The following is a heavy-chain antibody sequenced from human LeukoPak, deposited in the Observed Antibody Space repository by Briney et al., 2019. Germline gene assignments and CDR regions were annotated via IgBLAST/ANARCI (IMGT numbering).Heavy chain of an antibody. CDR3: ARGPRVVFGVVILLNWFDH. CDR1: GYTFTGYY. V-gene: IGHV1-2*02. Sequence: ASVKASCKASGYTFTGYYMHWVRQAPGQGLEWMGWINPNSGGTNYAQKFQGRVTMTRDTSISTAYMELSRLRSDDTAVYYCARGPRVVFGVVILLNWFDHWGQGTLVTVSS. D-gene: IGHD3-3*01. CDR2: INPNSGGT. J-gene: IGHJ5*02.